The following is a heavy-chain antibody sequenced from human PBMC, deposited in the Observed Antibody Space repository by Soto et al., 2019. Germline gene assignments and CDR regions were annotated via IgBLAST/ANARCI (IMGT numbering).Heavy chain of an antibody. J-gene: IGHJ5*02. D-gene: IGHD2-15*01. V-gene: IGHV4-34*01. CDR3: ARERVVAATNRGWLDP. Sequence: SETLSLTCAVYGGSFSGYYWSWIRQPPGKGLEWIGEINHSGSTNYNPSLKSRVTISVDTSKNQFSLKLSSVTAADTAVYYCARERVVAATNRGWLDPWGQGTLVTVSS. CDR1: GGSFSGYY. CDR2: INHSGST.